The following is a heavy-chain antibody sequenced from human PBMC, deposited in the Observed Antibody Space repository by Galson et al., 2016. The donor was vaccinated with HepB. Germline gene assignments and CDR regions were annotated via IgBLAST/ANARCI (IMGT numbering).Heavy chain of an antibody. V-gene: IGHV3-33*03. Sequence: SLRLSCAASGFSLGTYGMNWVRQAPGKGLEWVAFTWYDGSIEYYADSVQGRFSISRDKSKNTLYLEMNSLRAEDTAVYFCAKDRGGIQLWGLHGMEGWGQGATVTFSS. J-gene: IGHJ6*02. CDR1: GFSLGTYG. CDR3: AKDRGGIQLWGLHGMEG. CDR2: TWYDGSIE. D-gene: IGHD5-18*01.